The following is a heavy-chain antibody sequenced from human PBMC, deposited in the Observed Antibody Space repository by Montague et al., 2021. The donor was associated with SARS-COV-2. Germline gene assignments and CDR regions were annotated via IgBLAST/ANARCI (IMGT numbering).Heavy chain of an antibody. V-gene: IGHV4-39*01. J-gene: IGHJ2*01. CDR3: ARQPLTTMILVATTQPRRYFDL. Sequence: SETLSLTCTVSGGSISSSSYYWGWIRQPPGKGLEWIGSIYYSGSTYYNPSLKSRVTISVDTSKNQFSLKLSSVTAADTAVYYCARQPLTTMILVATTQPRRYFDLWGRGTLVTVSS. D-gene: IGHD3-22*01. CDR2: IYYSGST. CDR1: GGSISSSSYY.